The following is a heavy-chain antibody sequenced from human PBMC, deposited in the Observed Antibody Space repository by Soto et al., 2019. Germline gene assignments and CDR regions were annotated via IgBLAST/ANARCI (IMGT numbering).Heavy chain of an antibody. V-gene: IGHV1-2*02. J-gene: IGHJ6*02. CDR3: AREDIVGARAYYGMDV. CDR2: INPNSGGT. Sequence: QVQLVQSGAEVKKPGASVKVSCKASGYTFTGYYMHWVRQAPGQGLEWMGWINPNSGGTNYAQKFQGRVTMTRDTSISTAYMELSRLRSDDTAVYYCAREDIVGARAYYGMDVWGQGTTVTVSS. D-gene: IGHD1-26*01. CDR1: GYTFTGYY.